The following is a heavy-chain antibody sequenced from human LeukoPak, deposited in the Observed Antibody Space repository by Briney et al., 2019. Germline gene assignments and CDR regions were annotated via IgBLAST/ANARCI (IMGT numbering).Heavy chain of an antibody. D-gene: IGHD3-10*01. CDR3: ATGSGHGFDI. J-gene: IGHJ3*02. Sequence: HPGGSLRLSCAASGFTFSSYWMHWVRQAPGKGLVWVSRINSDGSSTSYADSAKGRVTISRDNAKNTLYLQMNSLRTEDTAVYYCATGSGHGFDIWGQGTMVIVSS. CDR1: GFTFSSYW. V-gene: IGHV3-74*01. CDR2: INSDGSST.